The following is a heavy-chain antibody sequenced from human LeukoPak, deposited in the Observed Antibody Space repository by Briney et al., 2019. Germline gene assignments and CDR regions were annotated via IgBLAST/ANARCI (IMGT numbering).Heavy chain of an antibody. CDR1: GFFVSSNY. V-gene: IGHV3-66*01. CDR2: IYRGEKT. J-gene: IGHJ4*02. D-gene: IGHD2-21*02. CDR3: ARSDGGVLYCGEDCYLDL. Sequence: GSLLLSGDASGFFVSSNYINGGRQAPGKGLEWVSVIYRGEKTYYADSVKGRFNISRDSSKNTVYLQMNSLRAEDTAIYYCARSDGGVLYCGEDCYLDLWGQGTLVTVSS.